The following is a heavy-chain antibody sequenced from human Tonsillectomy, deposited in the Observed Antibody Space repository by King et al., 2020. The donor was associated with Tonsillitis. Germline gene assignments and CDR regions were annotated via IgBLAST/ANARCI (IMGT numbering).Heavy chain of an antibody. CDR3: AREVNYYDSSGYHFDY. CDR2: ISAYSGNT. Sequence: VQLVESGAEVKKPGASVKVSCKASGYTFTSYGISWVRQAPGQGLEWMGWISAYSGNTNYAQKLQGRVTMTTDTSPSTAYMELRSLRSDDTAVYYCAREVNYYDSSGYHFDYWGQGTLVTVSS. D-gene: IGHD3-22*01. J-gene: IGHJ4*02. CDR1: GYTFTSYG. V-gene: IGHV1-18*04.